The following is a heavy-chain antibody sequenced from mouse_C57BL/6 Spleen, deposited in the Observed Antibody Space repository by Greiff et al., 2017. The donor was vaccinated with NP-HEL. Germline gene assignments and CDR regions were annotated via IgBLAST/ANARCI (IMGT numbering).Heavy chain of an antibody. CDR3: ARDDDDDAMDY. Sequence: DVHLVESEGGLVQPGSSMKLSCTASGFTFSDYYMAWVRQVPEKGLEWVANINYDGSSTYYLDSLQSRFIISRDNAKNILYLQMSSLKSEDTATYYCARDDDDDAMDYGGQGTSVTVSS. CDR2: INYDGSST. D-gene: IGHD2-4*01. CDR1: GFTFSDYY. V-gene: IGHV5-16*01. J-gene: IGHJ4*01.